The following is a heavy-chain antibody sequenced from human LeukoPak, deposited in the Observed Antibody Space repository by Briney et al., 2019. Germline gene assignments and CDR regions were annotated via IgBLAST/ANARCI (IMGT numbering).Heavy chain of an antibody. Sequence: SETLSLTCTVSGGSISTSRNYWGWIRQPPERGLEWIGSVYNTGSSYSSPSLRSRVTISVDTSKNQFFLKLNSVTAADTAMYYCASDHSGWLGLGYWGQGTLVSVSS. CDR3: ASDHSGWLGLGY. CDR1: GGSISTSRNY. D-gene: IGHD6-19*01. V-gene: IGHV4-39*01. J-gene: IGHJ4*02. CDR2: VYNTGSS.